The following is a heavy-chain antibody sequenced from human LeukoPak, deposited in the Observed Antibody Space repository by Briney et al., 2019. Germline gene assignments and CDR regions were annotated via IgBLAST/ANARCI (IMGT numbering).Heavy chain of an antibody. D-gene: IGHD5-12*01. CDR2: TYYSGST. J-gene: IGHJ5*02. CDR3: ARRLRNWFDP. CDR1: GGSISGYY. V-gene: IGHV4-59*01. Sequence: SETLSLTCTVSGGSISGYYWSWIRQPPGKGLEWIGYTYYSGSTNYNPSLKSRVTISVDTSKNQFSLKLSSVTAADTAVYYCARRLRNWFDPWGQGTLVTVSS.